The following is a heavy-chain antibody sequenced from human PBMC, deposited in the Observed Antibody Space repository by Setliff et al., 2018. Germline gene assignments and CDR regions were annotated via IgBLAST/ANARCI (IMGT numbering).Heavy chain of an antibody. V-gene: IGHV3-30*07. J-gene: IGHJ6*03. Sequence: PGGSLRLSCAASGFTFSSYAMHWVRQAPGKGLEWVAVISYDGSNKYYADSAKGRFTISRDNSKNTLYLQMNSLRAEDTAVYYCARLALTGYDSSGYYYALEYYYYMDVWGKGTTVTVSS. CDR1: GFTFSSYA. CDR3: ARLALTGYDSSGYYYALEYYYYMDV. CDR2: ISYDGSNK. D-gene: IGHD3-22*01.